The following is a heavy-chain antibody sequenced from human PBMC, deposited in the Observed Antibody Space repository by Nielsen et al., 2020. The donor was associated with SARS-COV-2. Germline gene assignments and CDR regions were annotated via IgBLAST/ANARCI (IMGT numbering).Heavy chain of an antibody. CDR2: INPNSGGT. J-gene: IGHJ6*02. CDR3: ARVASGSYYSYYYYGMDV. Sequence: WVRQAPGQGLEWMGRINPNSGGTNYAQKFQGRVTMTRDTSVSTAYMELSRLRSDDTAVYYCARVASGSYYSYYYYGMDVWGQGTTVTVSS. V-gene: IGHV1-2*06. D-gene: IGHD1-26*01.